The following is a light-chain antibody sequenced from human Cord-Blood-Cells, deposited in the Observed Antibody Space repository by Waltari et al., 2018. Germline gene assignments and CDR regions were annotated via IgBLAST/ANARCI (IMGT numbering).Light chain of an antibody. J-gene: IGLJ1*01. CDR2: EVS. CDR3: SSYAGSNNFDV. V-gene: IGLV2-8*01. Sequence: QSALTQPPSASGPPGQSVTISCTGTSSDVGGHNYVSWYQQPPGKAPKLMIYEVSKRPSGVPDRFSGSKSGNTASLTVSGLQAEDEADYYCSSYAGSNNFDVFGTGTKVTVL. CDR1: SSDVGGHNY.